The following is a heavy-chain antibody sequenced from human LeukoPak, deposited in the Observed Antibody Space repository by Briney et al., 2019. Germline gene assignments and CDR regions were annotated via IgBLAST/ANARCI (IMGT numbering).Heavy chain of an antibody. CDR3: ARGDDYGDYWGLY. V-gene: IGHV1-18*01. D-gene: IGHD4-17*01. Sequence: ASVKVSCKASGYTFTSYGITWVRQAPGQGLEWMGWISTYNGNTNYAQKLQGRVTMTTDTSTSTAYMELRSLISDDAAVYYCARGDDYGDYWGLYWGQGTLVTVSS. CDR2: ISTYNGNT. J-gene: IGHJ4*02. CDR1: GYTFTSYG.